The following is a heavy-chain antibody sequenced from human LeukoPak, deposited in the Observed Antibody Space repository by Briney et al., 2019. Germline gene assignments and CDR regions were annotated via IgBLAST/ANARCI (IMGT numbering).Heavy chain of an antibody. CDR1: GYTFTGYY. CDR2: INPNSGGT. J-gene: IGHJ4*02. CDR3: ARVGGPGYSSGCYGY. Sequence: ASVKVSCKASGYTFTGYYLHWVRQAPGQGLEWMGWINPNSGGTNYAQKFQGRVTMTRDTSISTAYMEVSRLRSDDTAVYYCARVGGPGYSSGCYGYWGQGTLVTVSS. V-gene: IGHV1-2*02. D-gene: IGHD6-19*01.